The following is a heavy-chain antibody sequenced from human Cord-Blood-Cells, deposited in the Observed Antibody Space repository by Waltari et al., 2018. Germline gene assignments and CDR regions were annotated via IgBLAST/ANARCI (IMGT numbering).Heavy chain of an antibody. CDR1: GFTSSSYA. V-gene: IGHV3-30-3*01. CDR3: ARARAARQPFDY. J-gene: IGHJ4*02. D-gene: IGHD6-6*01. Sequence: VQLVESGGGVVQPGRSLRLPCAAPGFTSSSYAMHWVRQAPGKGLEWVAVISYDGSNKYYADSVKGRFTISRDNSKNTLYLQMNSLRAEDTAVYYCARARAARQPFDYWGQGTLVTVSS. CDR2: ISYDGSNK.